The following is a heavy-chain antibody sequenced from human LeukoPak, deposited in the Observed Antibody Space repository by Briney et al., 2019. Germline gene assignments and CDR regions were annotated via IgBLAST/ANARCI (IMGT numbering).Heavy chain of an antibody. CDR1: GYSFTSYW. J-gene: IGHJ3*02. D-gene: IGHD3-3*01. CDR3: AGASGLRFTTGAFDI. V-gene: IGHV5-51*01. Sequence: GESLKISCKGSGYSFTSYWIGWVRQMPGKGLEWMGIIYPGDSDTRYSPPFQGQVTISADKSISTAYLQWSSLKASDTAMYYCAGASGLRFTTGAFDIWGQGTMVTVSS. CDR2: IYPGDSDT.